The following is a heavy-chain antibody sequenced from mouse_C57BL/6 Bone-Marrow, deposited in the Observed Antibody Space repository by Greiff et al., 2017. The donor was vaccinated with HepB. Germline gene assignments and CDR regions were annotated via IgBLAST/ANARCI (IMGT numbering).Heavy chain of an antibody. V-gene: IGHV1-80*01. Sequence: QVQLKQSGAELVKPGASVKISCKASGYAFSSYWMNWVKQRPGKGLEWIGQIYPGDGDTNYNGKFKGKATLTADKSSSTAYMQLSSLTSEDSAVYFCARLGDYYGSSYGYWGQGTTLTVSS. CDR3: ARLGDYYGSSYGY. CDR1: GYAFSSYW. J-gene: IGHJ2*01. D-gene: IGHD1-1*01. CDR2: IYPGDGDT.